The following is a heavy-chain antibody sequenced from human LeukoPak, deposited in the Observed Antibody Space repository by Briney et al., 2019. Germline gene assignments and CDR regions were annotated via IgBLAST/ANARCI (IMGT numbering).Heavy chain of an antibody. Sequence: PGSSLRLSCAASGFTFSSYAMHWVRQAPGKGLEGVAVISYDGSNKYYADSVKGRFTISRDNSKNTLYLQMNSLRAEDTAVYYCARENTYYYDSSGYSYYFDYWGQGTLVTVSS. CDR3: ARENTYYYDSSGYSYYFDY. CDR2: ISYDGSNK. J-gene: IGHJ4*02. D-gene: IGHD3-22*01. V-gene: IGHV3-30*04. CDR1: GFTFSSYA.